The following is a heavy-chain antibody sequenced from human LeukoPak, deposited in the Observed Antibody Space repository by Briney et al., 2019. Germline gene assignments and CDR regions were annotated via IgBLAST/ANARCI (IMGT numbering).Heavy chain of an antibody. J-gene: IGHJ4*02. Sequence: SETLPLTCTVSGGSISSYYWSWIRQPPGKGLEWIGYIYYSGSTNYNPSLKSRVTMSVDTSKNQFSLKLSSVTAADTAVYYCATDPRDGYNYWGQGTLVTVSS. D-gene: IGHD5-24*01. CDR1: GGSISSYY. CDR3: ATDPRDGYNY. V-gene: IGHV4-59*01. CDR2: IYYSGST.